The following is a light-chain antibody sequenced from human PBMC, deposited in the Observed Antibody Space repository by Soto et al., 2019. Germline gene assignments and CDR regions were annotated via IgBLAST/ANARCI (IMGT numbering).Light chain of an antibody. CDR1: SSNIGAGYD. CDR3: QSYDTNLSDVV. J-gene: IGLJ2*01. CDR2: GNN. Sequence: HSVLTQPPSVSGAPGQRVTISCTGSSSNIGAGYDVHWYQQVPGTAPKLVIYGNNNRPSGVPDRFSASNSGASASLAITGLRAEDEADYYCQSYDTNLSDVVFGGGTKLTVL. V-gene: IGLV1-40*01.